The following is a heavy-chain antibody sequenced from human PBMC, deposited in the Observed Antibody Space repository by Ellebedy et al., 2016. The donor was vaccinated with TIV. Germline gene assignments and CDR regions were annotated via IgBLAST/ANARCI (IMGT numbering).Heavy chain of an antibody. D-gene: IGHD6-13*01. Sequence: AASVKVSCKASGGTFSSYAISWVRQAPGQGLEWMGGIIPIFGTANCEQKFQGRVTITADESTSTAYMELSSLRSEDTAVYYCATTKAAGVRGAFDIWGQGTMVTVSS. CDR1: GGTFSSYA. CDR2: IIPIFGTA. CDR3: ATTKAAGVRGAFDI. J-gene: IGHJ3*02. V-gene: IGHV1-69*13.